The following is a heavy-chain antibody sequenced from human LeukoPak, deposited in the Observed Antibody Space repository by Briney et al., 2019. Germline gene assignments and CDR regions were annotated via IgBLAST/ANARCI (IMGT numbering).Heavy chain of an antibody. CDR2: IYSSGST. J-gene: IGHJ3*02. CDR1: GVSISSGSNY. D-gene: IGHD3-10*01. CDR3: ARSDGYGLVGI. V-gene: IGHV4-39*07. Sequence: SETLSLTCTVSGVSISSGSNYWGWIRQPPGKTLEWIGSIYSSGSTYYNPSLKSRVIILIDTTKNHFSLNLSSVTAADTAVYYCARSDGYGLVGIWGQGTMVTVSS.